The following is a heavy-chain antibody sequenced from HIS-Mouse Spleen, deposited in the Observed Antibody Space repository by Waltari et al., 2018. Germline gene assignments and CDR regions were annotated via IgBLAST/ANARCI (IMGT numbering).Heavy chain of an antibody. CDR1: GFTFSSYA. CDR2: ISYDGSNK. D-gene: IGHD7-27*01. CDR3: ARETGAQAFDI. Sequence: QVQLVASGGGVVQPGRSLRLSCAAPGFTFSSYAMHWFRQAPGKGLEWVAVISYDGSNKYYADSVKGRFTISRDNSKNTLYLQMNSLRAEDTAVYYCARETGAQAFDIWGQGTMVTVSS. J-gene: IGHJ3*02. V-gene: IGHV3-30*04.